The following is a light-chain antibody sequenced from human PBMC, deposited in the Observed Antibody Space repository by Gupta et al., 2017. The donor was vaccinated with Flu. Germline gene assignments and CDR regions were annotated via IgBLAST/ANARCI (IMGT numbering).Light chain of an antibody. Sequence: EIVLTQSPGTLTLSPGERVTLSCRASQSVSSSDLAWYQQKPGQAPRLLIYDASTRATGIPDRFSGSGFGTDFSLTISRLEPEDFAVYYCQQDCSSPRTFGGGTKVEI. CDR2: DAS. CDR1: QSVSSSD. V-gene: IGKV3-20*01. CDR3: QQDCSSPRT. J-gene: IGKJ4*01.